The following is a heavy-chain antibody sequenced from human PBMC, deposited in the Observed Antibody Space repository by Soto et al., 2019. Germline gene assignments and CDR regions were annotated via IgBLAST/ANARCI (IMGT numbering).Heavy chain of an antibody. J-gene: IGHJ6*02. CDR1: GGTFSSYA. CDR3: AREPPWSGYDYSYYYGMDV. V-gene: IGHV1-69*13. D-gene: IGHD5-12*01. Sequence: ASVKVSCKASGGTFSSYAISWVRQAPGQGLEWMGGIIPIFGTANYAQKFQGRVTITADESTSTAYMELSSLRSEDTAVYYCAREPPWSGYDYSYYYGMDVWGQGTTVTVSS. CDR2: IIPIFGTA.